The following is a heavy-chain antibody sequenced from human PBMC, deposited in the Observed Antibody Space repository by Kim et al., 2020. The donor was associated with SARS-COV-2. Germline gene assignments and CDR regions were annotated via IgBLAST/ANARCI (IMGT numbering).Heavy chain of an antibody. CDR3: ASSPYGDYYFDY. Sequence: NYNPSLKSRVTISVDTSKNQFSLKLSSVTAADTAVYYCASSPYGDYYFDYWGQGTLVTVSS. D-gene: IGHD4-17*01. J-gene: IGHJ4*02. V-gene: IGHV4-59*01.